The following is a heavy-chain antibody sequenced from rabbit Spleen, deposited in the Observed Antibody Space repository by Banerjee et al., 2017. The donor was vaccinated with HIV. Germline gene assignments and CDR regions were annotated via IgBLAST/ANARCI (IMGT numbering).Heavy chain of an antibody. Sequence: QLKESGGGLVQPGGSLKLSCKASGFTLSSYYMNWVRQAPGKGLEWIGYIDPVFGITYYANWVNGRFTISSHNAQNTLYLQLNSLTAADTATYFCVRDLGYDDYSEKGYFNLWGPGTLVTVS. CDR1: GFTLSSYY. CDR2: IDPVFGIT. D-gene: IGHD2-1*01. CDR3: VRDLGYDDYSEKGYFNL. J-gene: IGHJ4*01. V-gene: IGHV1S7*01.